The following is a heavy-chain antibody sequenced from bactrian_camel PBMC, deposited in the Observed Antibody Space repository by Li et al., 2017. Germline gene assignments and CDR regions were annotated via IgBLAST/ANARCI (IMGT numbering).Heavy chain of an antibody. V-gene: IGHV3S53*01. CDR3: VRKAYREDLW. CDR2: IDNHGSV. CDR1: GNTYSLNC. J-gene: IGHJ4*01. Sequence: VQLVESGGGSVQTGGSLRLSCAVSGNTYSLNCMAWFRQAPGKEREVVATIDNHGSVSFQRSVLGRFTISKDNAKNTVYLQTNSLKPEDTAVYYCVRKAYREDLWWGQGTQVTVS.